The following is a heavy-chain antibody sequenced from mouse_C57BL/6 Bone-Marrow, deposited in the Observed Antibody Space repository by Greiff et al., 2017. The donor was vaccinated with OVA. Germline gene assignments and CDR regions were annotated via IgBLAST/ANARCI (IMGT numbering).Heavy chain of an antibody. CDR3: TRGYSNYDVMDY. J-gene: IGHJ4*01. Sequence: QVQLQQSGAELVRPGASVTLSCKASGYTFTDYEMHWVKQTPVHGLEWIGAIDPETGGTAYNQKFKGKAILTADKSSSTAYMELRSLTSEYSAVYYCTRGYSNYDVMDYWGQGTSVTVSS. CDR2: IDPETGGT. CDR1: GYTFTDYE. D-gene: IGHD2-5*01. V-gene: IGHV1-15*01.